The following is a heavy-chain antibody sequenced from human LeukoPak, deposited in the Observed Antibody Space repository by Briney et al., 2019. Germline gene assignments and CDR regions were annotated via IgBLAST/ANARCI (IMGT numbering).Heavy chain of an antibody. CDR2: IYHSGST. Sequence: KTSGTLSLTCAVSGGSISSSNWWSWVRQPPGQGLEWIGEIYHSGSTNYNPSLKSRVTISVDRSKNQFSLKLSSVTAADTAVYYCARRPYSSGWYGAFDIWGQGTMVTVSS. V-gene: IGHV4-4*02. CDR1: GGSISSSNW. J-gene: IGHJ3*02. D-gene: IGHD6-19*01. CDR3: ARRPYSSGWYGAFDI.